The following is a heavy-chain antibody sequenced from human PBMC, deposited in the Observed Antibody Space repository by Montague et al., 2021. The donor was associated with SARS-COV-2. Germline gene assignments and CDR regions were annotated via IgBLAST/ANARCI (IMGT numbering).Heavy chain of an antibody. CDR3: ARVGGNHYRYFDY. J-gene: IGHJ4*02. CDR1: GDSISSYL. D-gene: IGHD1-26*01. CDR2: IWTSGST. Sequence: SETLSLTCTVSGDSISSYLWNWVRQPAGKGLEWIGRIWTSGSTNYNPSLKSRVTVSVNTSKNQFSLSLTSVTAADTAVYYCARVGGNHYRYFDYWGQGTLVTVSS. V-gene: IGHV4-4*07.